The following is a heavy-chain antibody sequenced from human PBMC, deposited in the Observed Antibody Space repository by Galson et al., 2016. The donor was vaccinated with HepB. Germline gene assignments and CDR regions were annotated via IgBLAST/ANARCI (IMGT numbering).Heavy chain of an antibody. Sequence: SLRLSCAASGFTFSNYAMSWVRQAPGKGLEWVAVIWYDGTSKYYGDSVKGRFTISRDNSKNTLNLQMNSLRAEDTAVYYCAKVATPNRNYENWFDSWGQGTLVTVSS. CDR1: GFTFSNYA. J-gene: IGHJ5*01. CDR3: AKVATPNRNYENWFDS. V-gene: IGHV3-33*06. D-gene: IGHD4-11*01. CDR2: IWYDGTSK.